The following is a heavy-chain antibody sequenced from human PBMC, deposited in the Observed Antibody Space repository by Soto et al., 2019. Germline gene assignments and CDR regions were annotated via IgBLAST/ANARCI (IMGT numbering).Heavy chain of an antibody. D-gene: IGHD1-26*01. CDR3: ARGLLAYFGMDV. V-gene: IGHV1-18*01. J-gene: IGHJ6*02. CDR2: ISAHNGNK. CDR1: GYRFSNYD. Sequence: QLVQSGAEVKKPGASVKVSCKASGYRFSNYDISWVRQAPGQGLEWMAWISAHNGNKHYADKFQGRVSTTTDTSTSIAYMEVRTLKTDDTAVYYCARGLLAYFGMDVWGQGTTVTVS.